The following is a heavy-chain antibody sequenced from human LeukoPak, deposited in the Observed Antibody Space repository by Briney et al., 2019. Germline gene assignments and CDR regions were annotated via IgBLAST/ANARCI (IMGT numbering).Heavy chain of an antibody. J-gene: IGHJ5*02. V-gene: IGHV3-74*01. Sequence: GGSLRLSCAASGFTFSSYWMHWVRQAPGKGLVWVSRINTDGSSTSYADSVKGRFTISRDNAKDSLYLQMNSLRAEDTAVYYCARGPPLFDPWGQGTLVAVSS. CDR2: INTDGSST. CDR3: ARGPPLFDP. CDR1: GFTFSSYW.